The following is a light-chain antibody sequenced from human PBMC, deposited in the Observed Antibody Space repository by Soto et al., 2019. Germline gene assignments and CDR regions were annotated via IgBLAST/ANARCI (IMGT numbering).Light chain of an antibody. V-gene: IGLV2-14*01. J-gene: IGLJ2*01. CDR1: SSDVGGYNY. Sequence: QSVLTQPASVSGSPGQSITISCTGTSSDVGGYNYVSWYQQHPGKAPKLMIYEVNNRPSGVSNRFSGSKSGNTASLTISGLQAEDEADYYCNSYTSSSTSVFGGGTKLTVL. CDR2: EVN. CDR3: NSYTSSSTSV.